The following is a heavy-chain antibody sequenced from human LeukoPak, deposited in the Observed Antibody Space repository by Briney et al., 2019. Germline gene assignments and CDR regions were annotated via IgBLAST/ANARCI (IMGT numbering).Heavy chain of an antibody. CDR2: IIPIFGTA. J-gene: IGHJ6*02. Sequence: SVEVSCKASGGTFSSYAISWVRQAPGQGLEWMGGIIPIFGTANYAQKFQGRVTITADESTSTAYMELSSLRSEDTAVYYCARAESAAISYYYHGMDVWGQGTTVTVSS. D-gene: IGHD2-2*01. CDR3: ARAESAAISYYYHGMDV. CDR1: GGTFSSYA. V-gene: IGHV1-69*13.